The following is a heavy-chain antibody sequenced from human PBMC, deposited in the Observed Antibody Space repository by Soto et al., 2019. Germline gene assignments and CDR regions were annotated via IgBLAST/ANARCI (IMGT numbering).Heavy chain of an antibody. V-gene: IGHV5-51*01. Sequence: SLKISCKGSGYSFTSYWIGWVRQMPGKGLEWMGIIYPGDSDTRYSPSFQGQVTISADKSISTAYLQWSSLKASDTAMYYCARSSGMKQLPFEVWGRGTLVTVSS. CDR2: IYPGDSDT. D-gene: IGHD6-6*01. J-gene: IGHJ2*01. CDR1: GYSFTSYW. CDR3: ARSSGMKQLPFEV.